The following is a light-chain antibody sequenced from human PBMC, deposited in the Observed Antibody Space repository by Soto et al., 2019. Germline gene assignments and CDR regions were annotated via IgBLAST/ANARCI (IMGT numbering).Light chain of an antibody. CDR2: GAS. J-gene: IGKJ5*01. CDR3: QQYNNWPIT. Sequence: EIVLTQSPGTLSLSPGERATLSCRASQSVSNNYLAWYQQKPGQAPRLLIYGASNRATGIPDRFSGSGSGTDFTLTISSLQSGDFAVYYCQQYNNWPITFGQGTRLEIK. CDR1: QSVSNN. V-gene: IGKV3D-15*01.